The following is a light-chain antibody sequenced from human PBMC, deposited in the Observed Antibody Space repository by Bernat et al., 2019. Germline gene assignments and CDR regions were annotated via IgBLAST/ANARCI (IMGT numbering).Light chain of an antibody. V-gene: IGKV1-39*01. CDR1: EDIYKY. CDR2: KAS. J-gene: IGKJ3*01. CDR3: QHSFRPTFI. Sequence: ITCRASEDIYKYLHWYQQKPGKAPRLLIYKASNLESGVPSRFSGSGSGTDYTLTISHLQSEDFASYYCQHSFRPTFIFGPGTKLDS.